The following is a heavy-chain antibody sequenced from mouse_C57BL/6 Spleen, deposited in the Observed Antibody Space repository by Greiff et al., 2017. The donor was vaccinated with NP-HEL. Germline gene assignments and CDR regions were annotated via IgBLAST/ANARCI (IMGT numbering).Heavy chain of an antibody. CDR3: AKPEGLWDYDYAWFAY. CDR1: GFSLTSYG. D-gene: IGHD2-4*01. CDR2: IWGDGST. V-gene: IGHV2-3*01. Sequence: VQRVESGPGLVAPSQSLSITCTVSGFSLTSYGVSWVRQPPGKGLEWLGVIWGDGSTNYHSALISRLSISKDNSKSQVFLKLNSLQTDDTATYYCAKPEGLWDYDYAWFAYWGQGTLVTVSA. J-gene: IGHJ3*01.